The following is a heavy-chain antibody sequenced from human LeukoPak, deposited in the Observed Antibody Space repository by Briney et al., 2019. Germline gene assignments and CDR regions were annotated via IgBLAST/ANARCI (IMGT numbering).Heavy chain of an antibody. CDR1: GFTFSSYA. CDR2: ISGSGGNT. Sequence: GGSLRLSCAASGFTFSSYAMSWVRQAPGKGLEWVSTISGSGGNTYYADSVKGRFTISRDNSKNTLYLQMNSLRAEDTAVYYCARRYDTAIDYWGQGTLVTVSS. J-gene: IGHJ4*02. V-gene: IGHV3-23*01. CDR3: ARRYDTAIDY. D-gene: IGHD5-18*01.